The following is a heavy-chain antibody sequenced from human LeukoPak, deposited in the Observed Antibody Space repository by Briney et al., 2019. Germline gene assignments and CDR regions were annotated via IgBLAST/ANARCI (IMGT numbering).Heavy chain of an antibody. CDR1: GGSFSGYY. CDR3: RRGALRYFDWLLRFDYFDY. J-gene: IGHJ4*02. V-gene: IGHV4-34*01. Sequence: PSETLSLTCAVYGGSFSGYYWSWIRQPPGEGLEWIGEINHSGSTNYNPSLKSRVTISVDTSKNQFSLKLSSVTAADRTVYYSRRGALRYFDWLLRFDYFDYWGQGTLVTVSS. CDR2: INHSGST. D-gene: IGHD3-9*01.